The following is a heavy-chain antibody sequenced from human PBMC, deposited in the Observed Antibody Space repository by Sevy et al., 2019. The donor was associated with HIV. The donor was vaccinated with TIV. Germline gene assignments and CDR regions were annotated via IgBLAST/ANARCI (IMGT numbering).Heavy chain of an antibody. CDR2: IRSKAYGGTT. Sequence: GGSLRLSCTASGFTFGDYAMSWFRQAPGKGLEWVGFIRSKAYGGTTEYAASVKGRFTISRDDSKSIAYLQMNSLKTEDTAVYYCTRGMKARPRDWNPFDYWGQGTLFTVSS. J-gene: IGHJ4*02. D-gene: IGHD1-1*01. CDR3: TRGMKARPRDWNPFDY. V-gene: IGHV3-49*03. CDR1: GFTFGDYA.